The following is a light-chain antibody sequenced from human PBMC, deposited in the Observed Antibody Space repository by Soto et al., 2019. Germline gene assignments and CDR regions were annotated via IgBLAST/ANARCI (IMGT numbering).Light chain of an antibody. CDR3: QSYDISLHNYV. J-gene: IGLJ1*01. V-gene: IGLV1-40*01. CDR1: TSNIGAPYD. CDR2: GDN. Sequence: QSVLTQPPSVSGAPGQRVSISCTGSTSNIGAPYDVHWYQHLPGTAPKLLIYGDNNRPSGVPDRFSGSKSGTSASLAITRLQAEDEADYYCQSYDISLHNYVFGTGTKAHRP.